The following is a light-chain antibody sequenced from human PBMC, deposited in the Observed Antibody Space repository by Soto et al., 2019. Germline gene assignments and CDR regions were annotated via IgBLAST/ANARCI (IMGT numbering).Light chain of an antibody. J-gene: IGLJ1*01. Sequence: QSVLTQPASVSGSPGQSITISCTGTSSDVGAYYSVSWYQHHPGKAPKLIIYGVTNRPSGVSNRFSGSKSGNTASLTISGLQAEDEADYHCSSYTIGSSHYVFGTGTKATVL. V-gene: IGLV2-14*01. CDR3: SSYTIGSSHYV. CDR2: GVT. CDR1: SSDVGAYYS.